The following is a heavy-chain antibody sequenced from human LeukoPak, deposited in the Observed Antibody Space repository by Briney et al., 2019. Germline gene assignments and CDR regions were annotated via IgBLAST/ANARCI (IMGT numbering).Heavy chain of an antibody. Sequence: PGGSLRLSCAASGFTFSSYAMSWVRQAPGKGLEWVSAISGSGGSTYYADSVKGRFTISRDNSKNTLYLQMNSLRAEDTAVYYCAKVFTMVRGVIIGVFDYWGRGTLVTVSS. J-gene: IGHJ4*02. CDR2: ISGSGGST. D-gene: IGHD3-10*01. CDR3: AKVFTMVRGVIIGVFDY. CDR1: GFTFSSYA. V-gene: IGHV3-23*01.